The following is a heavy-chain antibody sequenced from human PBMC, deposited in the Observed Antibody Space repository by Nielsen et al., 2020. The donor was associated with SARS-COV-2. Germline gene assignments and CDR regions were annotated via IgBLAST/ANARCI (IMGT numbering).Heavy chain of an antibody. CDR1: GFTFDDYA. D-gene: IGHD3-22*01. CDR3: AKGASQRVGYYDSSAYGPLEFDY. J-gene: IGHJ4*02. Sequence: GESLKISCATSGFTFDDYAMHWVRQGPGKGLEWVSLISGDGGSTYYADSVKGRFIISRDNSKNSLDLQMNSLRTEDIALYYCAKGASQRVGYYDSSAYGPLEFDYWGQGTLVTVSS. V-gene: IGHV3-43*02. CDR2: ISGDGGST.